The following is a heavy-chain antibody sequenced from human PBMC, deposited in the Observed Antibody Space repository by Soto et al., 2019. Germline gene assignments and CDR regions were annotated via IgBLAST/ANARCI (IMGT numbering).Heavy chain of an antibody. CDR1: GFTFRSYT. V-gene: IGHV3-21*01. Sequence: PGGSLRLSCVASGFTFRSYTMNWVRQAPGEGLEWVSSIRIFSAYTFYADSVKGRFTISRDNAKNSLYLQMNSLRAEDTAVYYCARDPFIVTGYYYYYGMDVWGQGTTVTVSS. CDR2: IRIFSAYT. D-gene: IGHD3-16*02. J-gene: IGHJ6*02. CDR3: ARDPFIVTGYYYYYGMDV.